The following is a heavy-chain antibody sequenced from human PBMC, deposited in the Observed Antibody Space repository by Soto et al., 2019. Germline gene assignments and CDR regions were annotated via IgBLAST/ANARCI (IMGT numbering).Heavy chain of an antibody. V-gene: IGHV3-23*01. CDR2: ISGGGGTT. CDR3: ATKVKTYSSSSGVGPHFDY. Sequence: EVQLLESGGGLVQPGGSLRLSCAASGFTFSSYAMSWVRQAPGKGLEWVSAISGGGGTTYYADSVKGRFTISRDNSKNTLYLQMSSLRAEDTAVYYCATKVKTYSSSSGVGPHFDYWGQGTLVTVSS. CDR1: GFTFSSYA. D-gene: IGHD6-6*01. J-gene: IGHJ4*02.